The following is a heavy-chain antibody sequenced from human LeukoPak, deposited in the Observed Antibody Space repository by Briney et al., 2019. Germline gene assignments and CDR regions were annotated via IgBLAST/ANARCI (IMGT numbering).Heavy chain of an antibody. Sequence: SETLSLTCTVPGGAIRSHYWNWIRQPAGKGLEWIGRIYSSGYTNDNPSLKSRITMSVDMSKNQFSLRLNSVTAADTAVYYCARGEHSVDSWGQGMLVTVSS. J-gene: IGHJ4*02. D-gene: IGHD1/OR15-1a*01. CDR1: GGAIRSHY. CDR2: IYSSGYT. V-gene: IGHV4-4*07. CDR3: ARGEHSVDS.